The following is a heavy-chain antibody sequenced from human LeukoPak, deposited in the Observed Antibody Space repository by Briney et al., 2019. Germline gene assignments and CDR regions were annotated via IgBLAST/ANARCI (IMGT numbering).Heavy chain of an antibody. V-gene: IGHV3-11*03. CDR2: VSSSSSYT. CDR3: ASPRGELRAFDI. J-gene: IGHJ3*02. Sequence: GGSLRLSCPASGFTFSDYYMSWIRQAPGKGLEWVSYVSSSSSYTNYADSVKGRFTISRDNAKNSLYLQMNSLRAEDTAVYYCASPRGELRAFDIWGQGTMVTVSS. CDR1: GFTFSDYY. D-gene: IGHD1-26*01.